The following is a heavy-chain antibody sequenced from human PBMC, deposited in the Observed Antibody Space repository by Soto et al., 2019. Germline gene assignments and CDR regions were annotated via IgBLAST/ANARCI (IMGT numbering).Heavy chain of an antibody. Sequence: QVQLVQSGAEVKKPGSSVKVSCKASGDTFSSYAISWVRQAPGQGLEWMGGIIPIFGTANYAQKFQGRVTITADESTSLAYIELSSLSTEDTAVYYCARDGSGYRSRASPMDVWGQGTTVTVSS. D-gene: IGHD3-22*01. CDR2: IIPIFGTA. J-gene: IGHJ6*02. V-gene: IGHV1-69*01. CDR1: GDTFSSYA. CDR3: ARDGSGYRSRASPMDV.